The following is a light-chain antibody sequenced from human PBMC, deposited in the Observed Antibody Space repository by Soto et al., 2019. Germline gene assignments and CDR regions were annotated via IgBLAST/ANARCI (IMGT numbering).Light chain of an antibody. CDR3: QSYRNFSWT. CDR1: QSVSAW. V-gene: IGKV1-5*01. J-gene: IGKJ1*01. CDR2: DVS. Sequence: GDRVTITCRASQSVSAWLAWYQQKPGKAPKFLMYDVSTLESGVPLRFSGSGSGTEFTLTINSLQPDDFATYYCQSYRNFSWTFGQGTKVDIK.